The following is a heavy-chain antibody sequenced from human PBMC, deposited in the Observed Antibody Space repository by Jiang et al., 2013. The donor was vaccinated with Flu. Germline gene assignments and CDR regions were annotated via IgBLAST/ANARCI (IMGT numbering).Heavy chain of an antibody. D-gene: IGHD1-1*01. CDR1: GFTFSGSA. J-gene: IGHJ4*02. V-gene: IGHV3-73*02. Sequence: VQLVESGGGLVQRGESLKISCTASGFTFSGSAIHWVRQAPGKGLEWVGRIRSRNNDYATTYAASVVGRFTFSRDDSENTAFLHMSSLTREDTAVYYCSMAVTGEKRGADFWGPGTRVTVSS. CDR2: IRSRNNDYAT. CDR3: SMAVTGEKRGADF.